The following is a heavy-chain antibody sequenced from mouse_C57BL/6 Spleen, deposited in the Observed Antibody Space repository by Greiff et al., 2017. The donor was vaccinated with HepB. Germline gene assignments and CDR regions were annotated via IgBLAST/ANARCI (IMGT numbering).Heavy chain of an antibody. D-gene: IGHD1-1*01. CDR3: ARERTVVDYFDY. J-gene: IGHJ2*01. V-gene: IGHV1-26*01. CDR2: INPNNGGT. CDR1: GYTFTDYY. Sequence: EVQLQQSGPELVKPGASVKISCKASGYTFTDYYMNWVKQSHGKSLEWIGDINPNNGGTSYNQKFKGKATLTVDKSSSTAYMELRSLTSEDSAVYYCARERTVVDYFDYWGQGTTLTVSS.